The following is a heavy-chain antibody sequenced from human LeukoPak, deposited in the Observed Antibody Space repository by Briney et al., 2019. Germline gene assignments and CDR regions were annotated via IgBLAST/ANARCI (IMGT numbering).Heavy chain of an antibody. CDR2: INHSGST. Sequence: SEALSLTCAVYGGSFSGYYWSWIRQPPGKGLEWIGEINHSGSTNYNPSLKSRVTISVDTSKNQFSLKLSSVTDADTAVYYCARFCSNTSCYAGDYWGQGTLVTVSS. CDR3: ARFCSNTSCYAGDY. D-gene: IGHD2-2*01. V-gene: IGHV4-34*01. J-gene: IGHJ4*02. CDR1: GGSFSGYY.